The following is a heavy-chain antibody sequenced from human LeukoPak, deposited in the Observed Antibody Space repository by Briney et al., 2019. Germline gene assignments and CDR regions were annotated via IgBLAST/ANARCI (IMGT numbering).Heavy chain of an antibody. CDR2: IYTSGST. V-gene: IGHV4-4*07. CDR1: GVSISSYY. J-gene: IGHJ5*02. CDR3: TRTTTNWFSP. D-gene: IGHD1-1*01. Sequence: PSETLSLTCTVSGVSISSYYWSWIRQPAGKGLEWIGRIYTSGSTNYNPSLKSRVTMSVDTSKNQFSLKLSSVTAADTAVYYCTRTTTNWFSPWGQETLVTVSS.